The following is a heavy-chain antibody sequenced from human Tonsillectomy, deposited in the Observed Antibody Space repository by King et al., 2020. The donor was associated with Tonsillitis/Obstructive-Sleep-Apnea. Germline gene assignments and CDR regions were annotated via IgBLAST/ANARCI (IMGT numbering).Heavy chain of an antibody. D-gene: IGHD6-13*01. CDR2: IYWDDDK. V-gene: IGHV2-5*02. Sequence: LTLKESGPTLVKPTQTLMLTCTFSGFSLSTSGVGVGWIRQPPGKALEWLALIYWDDDKRYSPSLKSSVTITKDTSKNQVVLTMTNMESVDTATYYCARTFDYSSSWYYFDYWGQGTLVTVSS. CDR1: GFSLSTSGVG. J-gene: IGHJ4*02. CDR3: ARTFDYSSSWYYFDY.